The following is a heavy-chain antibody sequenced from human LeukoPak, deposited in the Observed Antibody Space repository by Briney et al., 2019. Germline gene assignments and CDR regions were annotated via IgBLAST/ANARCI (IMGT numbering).Heavy chain of an antibody. D-gene: IGHD5-12*01. CDR1: GFTFSSHC. J-gene: IGHJ4*02. V-gene: IGHV3-74*03. CDR2: VNNDGSST. CDR3: ASGNSGYDYNFFDY. Sequence: GASLRLSCAASGFTFSSHCMHWVRQAPGKGLVWVSRVNNDGSSTTYADSVKGRFTISRDNAKNTLYLQMNSLRVEDTAVYYCASGNSGYDYNFFDYWGQGTLVTVSS.